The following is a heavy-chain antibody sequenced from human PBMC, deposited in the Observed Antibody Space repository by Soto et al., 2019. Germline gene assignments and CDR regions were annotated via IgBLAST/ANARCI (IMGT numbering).Heavy chain of an antibody. CDR3: ARGLIVGASPSDY. V-gene: IGHV3-11*06. J-gene: IGHJ4*02. D-gene: IGHD1-26*01. Sequence: PGGSLRLSCAASGFTFSNDYMSWIRQAPGKGLEWVSYMSSSSSYTNYADSVKGRFTISRDNAMNSLFLQMNSLRAEDTAVYYCARGLIVGASPSDYWGQGTRGTVSS. CDR1: GFTFSNDY. CDR2: MSSSSSYT.